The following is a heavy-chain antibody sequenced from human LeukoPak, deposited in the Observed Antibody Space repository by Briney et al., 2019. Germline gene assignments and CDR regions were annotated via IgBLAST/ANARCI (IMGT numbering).Heavy chain of an antibody. Sequence: GESLKISCKGSGYSFTSYWIGWVRQMPGKGLEWMGIIYPGDSDTRYSPSFQGQVTISADKSISTAYLQWSSLKASDTAMYYCARLLISRGSLEYYYYMDVWGKGTTVTVSS. J-gene: IGHJ6*03. V-gene: IGHV5-51*01. CDR3: ARLLISRGSLEYYYYMDV. CDR1: GYSFTSYW. CDR2: IYPGDSDT. D-gene: IGHD5-12*01.